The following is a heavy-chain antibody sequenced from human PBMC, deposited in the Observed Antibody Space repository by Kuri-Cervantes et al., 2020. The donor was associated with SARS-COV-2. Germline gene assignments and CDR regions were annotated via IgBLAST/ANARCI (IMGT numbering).Heavy chain of an antibody. D-gene: IGHD3-3*01. CDR2: IYYSGST. Sequence: GSLRLSCAVSSYSIANGYYWGWIRQPPGKGLEWIGSIYYSGSTYYNPSLKSRVTISVDTSKNQFSLKLSSVTAADTAVYYCARQAQLRIFGVVISPANFDYWGQGTLVTVSS. CDR3: ARQAQLRIFGVVISPANFDY. J-gene: IGHJ4*02. CDR1: SYSIANGYY. V-gene: IGHV4-38-2*01.